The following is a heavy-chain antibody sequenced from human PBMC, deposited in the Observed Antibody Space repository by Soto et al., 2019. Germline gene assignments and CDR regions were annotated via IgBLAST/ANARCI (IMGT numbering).Heavy chain of an antibody. CDR1: GGSIGSYY. CDR3: ARDSGKYYDFWSGIGSFDP. Sequence: SEILFLTCTVSGGSIGSYYWSWIRQPPGKGLEWIGYIYYSGSTNYNPSLKSRVTISVDTSKNQFSLKLSSVTAADTAVYYCARDSGKYYDFWSGIGSFDPWGQGTLVT. V-gene: IGHV4-59*01. D-gene: IGHD3-3*01. J-gene: IGHJ5*02. CDR2: IYYSGST.